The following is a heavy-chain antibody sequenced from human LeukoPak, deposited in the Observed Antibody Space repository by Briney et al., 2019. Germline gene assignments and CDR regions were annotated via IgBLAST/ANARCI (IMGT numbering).Heavy chain of an antibody. CDR1: GFTFSSYA. CDR3: ARVEYSSLSFDY. V-gene: IGHV3-30-3*01. D-gene: IGHD6-6*01. CDR2: ISYDGSNK. Sequence: GRSLRLSCAASGFTFSSYAMHWVRQAPGKGLEWVAVISYDGSNKYYADSVKGRFTISRDNSKNTLYLQMNSLRAEDTAVYYCARVEYSSLSFDYWGQGTLVTVSS. J-gene: IGHJ4*02.